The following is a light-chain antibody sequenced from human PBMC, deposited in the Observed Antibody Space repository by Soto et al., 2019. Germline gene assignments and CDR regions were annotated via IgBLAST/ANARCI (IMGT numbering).Light chain of an antibody. CDR2: CAS. CDR3: KQYYSVRRT. V-gene: IGKV4-1*01. J-gene: IGKJ1*01. CDR1: QSVLYSSNNKNY. Sequence: SVMTQSPDSLAVSLGERATINCKSSQSVLYSSNNKNYLAWYQQKPEQPPRLLFYCASTRESGVHHRFSGSGSGTDFTLTISNRQADDVAVYYCKQYYSVRRTFGQGTKVEIK.